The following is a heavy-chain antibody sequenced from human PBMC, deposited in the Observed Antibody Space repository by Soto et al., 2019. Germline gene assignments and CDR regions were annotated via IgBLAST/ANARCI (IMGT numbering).Heavy chain of an antibody. Sequence: PGGSLRLSCAASGFTFSSYGMHWVRQAPGKGLEWVAVIWYDGSNKYYADSVKGRFTISRDNSKNTLYLQMNSLRAEDTAVYYCARIVVVPAAIDYWGQGTLVTVSS. CDR3: ARIVVVPAAIDY. D-gene: IGHD2-2*02. V-gene: IGHV3-33*01. J-gene: IGHJ4*02. CDR2: IWYDGSNK. CDR1: GFTFSSYG.